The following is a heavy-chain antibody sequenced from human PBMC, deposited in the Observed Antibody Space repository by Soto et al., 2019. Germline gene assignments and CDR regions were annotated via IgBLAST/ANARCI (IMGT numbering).Heavy chain of an antibody. CDR2: IYNNGAR. CDR1: GGSFSTNY. V-gene: IGHV4-59*13. D-gene: IGHD3-10*01. Sequence: PSETLSLTXTLSGGSFSTNYWSWIRQPPGKTLEWIAYIYNNGARKYNPSLKGRATISIDTSRNQFSLTLNSAAATDTAVYYCATDFAGRGPFDPWGPGILVTVSS. CDR3: ATDFAGRGPFDP. J-gene: IGHJ5*02.